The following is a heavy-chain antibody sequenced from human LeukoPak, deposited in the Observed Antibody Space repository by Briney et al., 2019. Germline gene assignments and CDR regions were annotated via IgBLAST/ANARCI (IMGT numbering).Heavy chain of an antibody. CDR2: IRYDGSNK. Sequence: GRSLRLSCTASGFPFSSFGMHCVRQAPGKGLEWVAVIRYDGSNKYYADSVKGRFTISRGNSKNTLYLQMNSLRADDTAVYYCARIGSGSYYPDYWGQGTLVTVSS. V-gene: IGHV3-33*01. J-gene: IGHJ4*02. CDR3: ARIGSGSYYPDY. CDR1: GFPFSSFG. D-gene: IGHD3-10*01.